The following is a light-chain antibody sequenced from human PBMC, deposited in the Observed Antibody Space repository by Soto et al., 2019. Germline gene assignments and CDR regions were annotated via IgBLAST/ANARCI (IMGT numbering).Light chain of an antibody. Sequence: DIQMTQSPSSLSASVGDRVTITCRASQSISSYLNWYQQKPGKAPKVLIYDVSTLESGVRSRFSGSGSGTEFTLTISSLQPEDFATYYCQQYDSYPLTFGGGTKVDIK. CDR1: QSISSY. V-gene: IGKV1-39*01. CDR2: DVS. CDR3: QQYDSYPLT. J-gene: IGKJ4*01.